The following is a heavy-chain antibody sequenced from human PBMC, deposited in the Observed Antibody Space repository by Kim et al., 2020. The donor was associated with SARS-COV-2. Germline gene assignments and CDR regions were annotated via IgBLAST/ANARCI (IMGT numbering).Heavy chain of an antibody. V-gene: IGHV4-34*01. CDR1: GGSFSGYY. J-gene: IGHJ3*02. Sequence: SETLSLTCAVYGGSFSGYYWSWIRQPPGKGLEWIGEINHSGSTNYNPSLKSRVTISVDTSKNQFSLKLSSVTAADTAVYYCARGKNMAVAGDAFDIWGQG. CDR3: ARGKNMAVAGDAFDI. D-gene: IGHD6-19*01. CDR2: INHSGST.